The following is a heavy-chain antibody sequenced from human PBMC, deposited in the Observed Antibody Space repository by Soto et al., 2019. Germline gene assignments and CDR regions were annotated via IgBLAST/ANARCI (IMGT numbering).Heavy chain of an antibody. D-gene: IGHD3-22*01. CDR2: ISSSGSTI. CDR1: GFTFSDYY. Sequence: GVSLRLSFAASGFTFSDYYMSWIRQAPGKGLEWVSYISSSGSTIYYADSVKGRFTISRDNAKNSLYLQMNSLRAEDTAVYYCARDPTYYYDSSGYYYGWLDPWGQGTLVTVSS. J-gene: IGHJ5*02. CDR3: ARDPTYYYDSSGYYYGWLDP. V-gene: IGHV3-11*01.